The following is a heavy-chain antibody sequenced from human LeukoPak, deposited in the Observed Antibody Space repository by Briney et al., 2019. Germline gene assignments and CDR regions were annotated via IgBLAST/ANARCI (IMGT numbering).Heavy chain of an antibody. CDR2: IWYDGSNK. D-gene: IGHD6-19*01. V-gene: IGHV3-33*01. Sequence: GGSLRLSCAASGFTFSSYGMHWVRQAPGKGLEWVAVIWYDGSNKYYADSVKGRFTISRDNSKNTLYLQMNSLRAEDTAVYYCARDPAGYYFDYWGQRTLVTVSS. CDR3: ARDPAGYYFDY. J-gene: IGHJ4*02. CDR1: GFTFSSYG.